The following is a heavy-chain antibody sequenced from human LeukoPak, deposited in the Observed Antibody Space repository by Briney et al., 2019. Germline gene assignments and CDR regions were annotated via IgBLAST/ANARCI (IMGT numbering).Heavy chain of an antibody. CDR3: AREGYCSGGGCYLEYLQH. V-gene: IGHV3-30-3*01. J-gene: IGHJ1*01. CDR1: GFTFNSYA. Sequence: QPGRSLILTCAASGFTFNSYAMHWVRQAPGQGLEWVAVISYHGANKYYADSVKGRFTISRDNSKNTLYLQMNSLRPEDTAVYYCAREGYCSGGGCYLEYLQHWGQGPLLTVSS. D-gene: IGHD2-15*01. CDR2: ISYHGANK.